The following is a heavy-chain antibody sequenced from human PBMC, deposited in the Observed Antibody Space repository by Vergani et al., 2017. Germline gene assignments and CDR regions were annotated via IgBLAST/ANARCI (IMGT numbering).Heavy chain of an antibody. CDR3: ARYLIENDTYCRSRY. CDR1: GYTFSTYG. CDR2: ISAYNGNT. D-gene: IGHD3-22*01. J-gene: IGHJ1*01. V-gene: IGHV1-18*01. Sequence: QVQLVQSGAEVKKPGASVKVSCKASGYTFSTYGISWVRQAPGQGLEWMGWISAYNGNTNYPEKFQGRLTMTTDTSTRTAYMELRSLRSDDTAVYYCARYLIENDTYCRSRYWVPGTLVTVSS.